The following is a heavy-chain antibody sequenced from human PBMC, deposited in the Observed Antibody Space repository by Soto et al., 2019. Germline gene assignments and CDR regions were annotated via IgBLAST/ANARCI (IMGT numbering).Heavy chain of an antibody. CDR3: AHSAGYSSAFYNWFDL. V-gene: IGHV2-5*02. D-gene: IGHD6-19*01. J-gene: IGHJ5*02. CDR1: GFSLSTSGVG. Sequence: QITLKESGPTLVKPTQTLTLTCTFSGFSLSTSGVGVAWIRQPPGKALEWLALIYWDDDKRYSPALKSRLTVTKDASKNQVVLTKDKMDPVDTATYYCAHSAGYSSAFYNWFDLWGQGTLVTVSS. CDR2: IYWDDDK.